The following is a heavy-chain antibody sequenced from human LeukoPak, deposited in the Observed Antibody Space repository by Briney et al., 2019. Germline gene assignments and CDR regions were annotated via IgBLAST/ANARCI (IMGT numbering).Heavy chain of an antibody. Sequence: PGRSLRLSCAASGFTFDDYAMHWVRQAPGKGLEWVSGISWNSGSIGYADSVKGRFTISRDNAKNSLYLQMNSLRAEDTALYYCAKDKVGATGLDYWGQGTLSPSPQ. CDR3: AKDKVGATGLDY. J-gene: IGHJ4*02. CDR1: GFTFDDYA. D-gene: IGHD1-26*01. V-gene: IGHV3-9*01. CDR2: ISWNSGSI.